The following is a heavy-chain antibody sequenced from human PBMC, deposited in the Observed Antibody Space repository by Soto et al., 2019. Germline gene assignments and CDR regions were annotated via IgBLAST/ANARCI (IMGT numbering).Heavy chain of an antibody. CDR2: IYHSGST. J-gene: IGHJ4*02. CDR3: ARGYNEFDY. D-gene: IGHD1-1*01. Sequence: QMQLQESGPGLVKPSGTLSLTCAVSGGSISSSNWWSWVRQPPGKGLEWIGEIYHSGSTTYNPSLRGRVTISVDKSKNQFYLKVSSVTAADSAVYHCARGYNEFDYWGQGTLVTVSS. V-gene: IGHV4-4*02. CDR1: GGSISSSNW.